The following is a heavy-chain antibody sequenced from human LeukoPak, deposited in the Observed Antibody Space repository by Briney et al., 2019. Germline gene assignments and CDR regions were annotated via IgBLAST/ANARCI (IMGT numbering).Heavy chain of an antibody. CDR1: GFTFSDYY. V-gene: IGHV3-69-1*02. J-gene: IGHJ4*02. D-gene: IGHD7-27*01. Sequence: HGGSLRLSRAASGFTFSDYYMNWVRQAPGKGLEWVSSISSSNTIQYADSVKGRFTISRDNSKNTLYLQMDSLRAEDTAAYYCAKDGVHWGSHFDCWGQGTLVTVSS. CDR3: AKDGVHWGSHFDC. CDR2: ISSSNTI.